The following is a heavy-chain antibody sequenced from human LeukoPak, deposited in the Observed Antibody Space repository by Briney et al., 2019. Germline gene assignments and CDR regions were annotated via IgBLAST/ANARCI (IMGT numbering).Heavy chain of an antibody. CDR3: ARDMTSGWYYT. Sequence: SETLSLTCTVSGGSISGYYWSWIRQPPGRGLEWMGYIIYSGTTNYNPSLQSRVTISLDTSKNQFSLKLSSVTAADTAVYYCARDMTSGWYYTWGQGTLVTVSS. CDR2: IIYSGTT. V-gene: IGHV4-59*01. D-gene: IGHD6-19*01. CDR1: GGSISGYY. J-gene: IGHJ5*02.